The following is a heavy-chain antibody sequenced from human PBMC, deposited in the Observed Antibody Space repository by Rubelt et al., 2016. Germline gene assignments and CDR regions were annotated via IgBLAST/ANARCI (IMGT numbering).Heavy chain of an antibody. J-gene: IGHJ6*02. D-gene: IGHD2-15*01. Sequence: WVRQAPGKGLEWVALISYDGSNKYYADSVKGRFTISRDKSKNTLYLQMNSLRAEDTAVYYCARDLEYCSGGSCYKPLNYYYYGMDVWGQGTTVTVSS. CDR2: ISYDGSNK. V-gene: IGHV3-30*03. CDR3: ARDLEYCSGGSCYKPLNYYYYGMDV.